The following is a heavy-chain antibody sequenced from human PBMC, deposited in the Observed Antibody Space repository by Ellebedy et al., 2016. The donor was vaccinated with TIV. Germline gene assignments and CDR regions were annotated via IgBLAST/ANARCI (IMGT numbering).Heavy chain of an antibody. CDR1: GFSFSSYA. D-gene: IGHD5-18*01. Sequence: GESLKISCVASGFSFSSYALSWVRQAPGKGLEWVSGIVGSGATKYADSVKGRFSISRDNSKSTVDLQMTSLRADDTAIYYCAKDRIFGDGYWVFDFWGQGTLVTVSS. J-gene: IGHJ4*02. CDR2: IVGSGATK. V-gene: IGHV3-23*01. CDR3: AKDRIFGDGYWVFDF.